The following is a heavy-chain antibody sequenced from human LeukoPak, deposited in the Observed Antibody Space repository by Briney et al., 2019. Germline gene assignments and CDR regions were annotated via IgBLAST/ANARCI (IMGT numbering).Heavy chain of an antibody. CDR1: GFTFSNYA. D-gene: IGHD2-15*01. J-gene: IGHJ5*02. Sequence: PGGSLRLSCAASGFTFSNYAMSWVRQAPGKGLEWVSSVSGSGGSTYYADSVKDRFTISRDNSKNTLYLQMSSLRAEDTAVYYCAKDLRTYCSGGSCCLNWFDPWGQGTLVTVSS. CDR3: AKDLRTYCSGGSCCLNWFDP. V-gene: IGHV3-23*01. CDR2: VSGSGGST.